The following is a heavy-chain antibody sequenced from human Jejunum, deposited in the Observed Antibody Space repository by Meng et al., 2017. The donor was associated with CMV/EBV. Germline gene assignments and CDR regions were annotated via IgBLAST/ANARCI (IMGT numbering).Heavy chain of an antibody. Sequence: VQLVHSGAEVKKPGASVKVSCKAFGYTFTSYAIHWVRQAPGQRLEWMGWINGGNGKTKYSQKFQGRVTITRDTSASTAYMELSSLRSEDTAVYYCARDVVVPAALTVRIDYWGQGTLVTVSS. CDR3: ARDVVVPAALTVRIDY. CDR1: GYTFTSYA. D-gene: IGHD2-2*01. V-gene: IGHV1-3*01. CDR2: INGGNGKT. J-gene: IGHJ4*02.